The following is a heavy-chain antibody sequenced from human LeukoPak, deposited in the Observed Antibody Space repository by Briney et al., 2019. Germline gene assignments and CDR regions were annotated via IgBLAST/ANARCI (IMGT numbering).Heavy chain of an antibody. D-gene: IGHD2-2*01. CDR1: GFTFSSYG. V-gene: IGHV3-48*03. CDR2: ISGSGGST. Sequence: GGSLRLSCAASGFTFSSYGIHWVRQAPGKGLEWVSAISGSGGSTYYADSVKGRFTISRDNAKNSLYLQMNSLRAEDTAVYYCAKNLGRRYCSSTSCYRKQVYYYYYYMDVWGKGTTVTVSS. J-gene: IGHJ6*03. CDR3: AKNLGRRYCSSTSCYRKQVYYYYYYMDV.